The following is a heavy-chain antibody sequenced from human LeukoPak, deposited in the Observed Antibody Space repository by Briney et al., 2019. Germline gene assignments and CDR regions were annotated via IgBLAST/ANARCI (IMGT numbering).Heavy chain of an antibody. D-gene: IGHD3-10*01. CDR2: ISHSGST. J-gene: IGHJ5*02. Sequence: KPSETLSLTCAVYGGSFSGYYWSWIRQPPGKGLEWIGEISHSGSTNYNPSLKSRVTISVDTSKNQFSLKLSSVTAADTAVYYCARPITMVRGVICWFDPWGQGTLVTVSS. V-gene: IGHV4-34*01. CDR3: ARPITMVRGVICWFDP. CDR1: GGSFSGYY.